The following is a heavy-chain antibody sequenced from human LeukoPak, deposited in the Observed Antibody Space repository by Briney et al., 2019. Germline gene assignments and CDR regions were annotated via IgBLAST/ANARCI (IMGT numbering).Heavy chain of an antibody. CDR1: GFTFSSYG. D-gene: IGHD3/OR15-3a*01. Sequence: GSLRLSCAASGFTFSSYGMTWIRQPPGKGLEWIGSIYYSGSTYYNASLKSQVSISIDTSKNQFSLKLTSVTAADTAVYYCARQTGSGLFILPGGQGTLVTVSS. J-gene: IGHJ4*02. CDR3: ARQTGSGLFILP. CDR2: IYYSGST. V-gene: IGHV4-39*01.